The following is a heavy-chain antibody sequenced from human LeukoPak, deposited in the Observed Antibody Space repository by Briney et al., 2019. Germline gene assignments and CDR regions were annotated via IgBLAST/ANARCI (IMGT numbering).Heavy chain of an antibody. CDR3: ARSPFYYFDF. D-gene: IGHD3-3*01. Sequence: GESLKISCKGSGYSFTSYWIGWVRQMPGKGLEWMGIIYPGDSDSRSSPSFQGQVTISADKSISTAYLQWSSLKASDTAMFYCARSPFYYFDFWGQGTLVTVSS. J-gene: IGHJ4*02. V-gene: IGHV5-51*01. CDR2: IYPGDSDS. CDR1: GYSFTSYW.